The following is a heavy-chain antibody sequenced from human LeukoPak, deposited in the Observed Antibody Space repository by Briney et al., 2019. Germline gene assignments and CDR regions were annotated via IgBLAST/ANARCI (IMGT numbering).Heavy chain of an antibody. V-gene: IGHV1-69*13. CDR1: GGTFSSYA. Sequence: ASVKVSCKASGGTFSSYAISWVRQAPGQGLEWMGGIIPIFGTASYAQKFQGRVTITADESTSTAYMELSSLRSEDTAVYYCATRYYYDSSGNLDYWGQGTLVTVSS. D-gene: IGHD3-22*01. CDR3: ATRYYYDSSGNLDY. J-gene: IGHJ4*02. CDR2: IIPIFGTA.